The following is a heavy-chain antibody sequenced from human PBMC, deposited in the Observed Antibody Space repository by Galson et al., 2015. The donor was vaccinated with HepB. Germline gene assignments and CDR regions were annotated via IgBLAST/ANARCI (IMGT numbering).Heavy chain of an antibody. CDR3: ARDSPAAAGGGTYYYYYYGMDV. Sequence: SETLSLTCTVSGGSISSYYWSWIRQPPGKGLEWIGYIYYSGSTNYNPSLKSRVTISVDTSKNQFSLKLSSVTAADTAVYYCARDSPAAAGGGTYYYYYYGMDVWGQGTTVTVSS. J-gene: IGHJ6*02. D-gene: IGHD6-13*01. CDR2: IYYSGST. V-gene: IGHV4-59*01. CDR1: GGSISSYY.